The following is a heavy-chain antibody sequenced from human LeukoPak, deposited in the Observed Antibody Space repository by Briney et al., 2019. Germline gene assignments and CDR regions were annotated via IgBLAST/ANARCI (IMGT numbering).Heavy chain of an antibody. Sequence: GGSLRLSCAVSGFTFSTKSMIWVRQAPGKGLEWVSYISSSGTTIYYADSVKGRFTISRDNAKHSLYLQMNSLRDDDTAVYYCARVNMVGATHFDYWGQGTLVTVSS. V-gene: IGHV3-48*02. J-gene: IGHJ4*02. CDR1: GFTFSTKS. D-gene: IGHD1-26*01. CDR3: ARVNMVGATHFDY. CDR2: ISSSGTTI.